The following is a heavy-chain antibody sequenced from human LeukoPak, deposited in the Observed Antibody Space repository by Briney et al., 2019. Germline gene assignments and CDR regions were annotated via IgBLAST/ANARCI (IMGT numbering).Heavy chain of an antibody. CDR3: AREGPTTNGMDI. CDR2: ISSSSSYT. V-gene: IGHV3-11*06. D-gene: IGHD1-14*01. CDR1: GFTFSDYY. J-gene: IGHJ6*02. Sequence: SGGSLRLSCAASGFTFSDYYMSWIRQAPGKGLEWVSYISSSSSYTNYADSVKGRFTISRDNAKNSPYLQMNSLRAEDTAVYYCAREGPTTNGMDIWGQGTTVTVSS.